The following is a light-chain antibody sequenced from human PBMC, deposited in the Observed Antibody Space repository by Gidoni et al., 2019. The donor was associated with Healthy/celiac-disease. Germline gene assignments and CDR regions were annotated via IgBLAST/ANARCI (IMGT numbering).Light chain of an antibody. V-gene: IGKV2-28*01. Sequence: VMTQSPLSLPVTPGEPASISCRSSPSLLHSNGYNYLDWYLQKPGQSPQLLIYLGSTRASGVPDRFSGSGSGTDFTLKISRVEAEDVGVYYCMQALQTPITFGQGTRLEIK. J-gene: IGKJ5*01. CDR3: MQALQTPIT. CDR2: LGS. CDR1: PSLLHSNGYNY.